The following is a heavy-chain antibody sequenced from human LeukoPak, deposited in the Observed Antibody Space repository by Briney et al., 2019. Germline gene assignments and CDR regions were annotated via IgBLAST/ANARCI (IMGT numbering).Heavy chain of an antibody. Sequence: ASVKVSCKASGYTFTNSDINWVRQAPGQGLEWMGWMNPNSGNTGYAQRFQGRVTMTTDTSTSTAYMELRSLRSDDTAVYYCARSSGSLYPDAFDIWGQGTMVTVSS. CDR3: ARSSGSLYPDAFDI. CDR1: GYTFTNSD. V-gene: IGHV1-8*02. J-gene: IGHJ3*02. CDR2: MNPNSGNT. D-gene: IGHD1-26*01.